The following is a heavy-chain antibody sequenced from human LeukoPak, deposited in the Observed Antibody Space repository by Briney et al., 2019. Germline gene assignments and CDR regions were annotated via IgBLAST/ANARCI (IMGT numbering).Heavy chain of an antibody. D-gene: IGHD6-13*01. CDR1: GFTFSYYY. Sequence: GGTLRLSCAACGFTFSYYYMSCLRQAPGKGLEWVSYIGSSSSYTNYADSVKGRFTISRDNAKNSLYLQMNSLRAEDKAVYYCARALGGSWYADYWGQGTLVTVSS. CDR2: IGSSSSYT. V-gene: IGHV3-11*06. CDR3: ARALGGSWYADY. J-gene: IGHJ4*02.